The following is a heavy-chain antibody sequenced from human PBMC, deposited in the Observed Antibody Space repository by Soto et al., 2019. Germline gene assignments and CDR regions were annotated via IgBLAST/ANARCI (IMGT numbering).Heavy chain of an antibody. D-gene: IGHD3-3*01. V-gene: IGHV4-34*01. J-gene: IGHJ6*02. Sequence: SETPSLSCAVCGGSVCGYYWSGIRQHPGKGLEWIGEINHSGSTNYNPSLKSRVTISVDTSKNQFSLKLSSVTAADTAVYYCARPIFGVVINYYYYGMDVWGQGTTVTVSS. CDR2: INHSGST. CDR1: GGSVCGYY. CDR3: ARPIFGVVINYYYYGMDV.